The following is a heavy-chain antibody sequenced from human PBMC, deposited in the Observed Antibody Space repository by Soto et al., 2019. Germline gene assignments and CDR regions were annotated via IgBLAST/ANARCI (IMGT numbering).Heavy chain of an antibody. CDR1: GFTFSSYG. J-gene: IGHJ3*02. V-gene: IGHV3-53*01. CDR3: ARELRITMVRGVNAAFDI. Sequence: PGGSLRLSCAASGFTFSSYGMHWVRQAPGKGLEWVAVICCGGSTYYADSVKGRFTISRDNTKNTLHLQMNSLRAEDTAVYYCARELRITMVRGVNAAFDIWGQGTMVTVSS. D-gene: IGHD3-10*01. CDR2: ICCGGST.